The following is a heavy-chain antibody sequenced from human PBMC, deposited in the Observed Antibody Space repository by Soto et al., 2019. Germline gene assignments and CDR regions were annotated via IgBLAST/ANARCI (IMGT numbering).Heavy chain of an antibody. V-gene: IGHV3-30*18. Sequence: QVQLVESGGGVVQPGRSLRLSCAASGFTFSYYGMHWVRQAPGKGLEWVAVISYDGSDKYYADSVKGRFTISRDNSKNTLDLQMNRLRDDDTAVYYCAKGLGELSPESYDHWGQGTLITVSS. D-gene: IGHD3-16*02. J-gene: IGHJ4*02. CDR3: AKGLGELSPESYDH. CDR2: ISYDGSDK. CDR1: GFTFSYYG.